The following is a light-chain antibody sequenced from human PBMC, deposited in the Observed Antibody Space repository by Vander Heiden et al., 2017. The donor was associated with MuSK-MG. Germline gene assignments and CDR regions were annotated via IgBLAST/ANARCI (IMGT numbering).Light chain of an antibody. Sequence: QSVLTQPPSASGTPGQRFTISCSGSISNIGTNYVYWYQQLPGAVPKLLIYRNIQRPSGVPDRFSGSHSGTSASLAISGLRSEDEADYYCAAWDDSLSGQMIFGGGTKLTVL. CDR2: RNI. V-gene: IGLV1-47*01. J-gene: IGLJ2*01. CDR1: ISNIGTNY. CDR3: AAWDDSLSGQMI.